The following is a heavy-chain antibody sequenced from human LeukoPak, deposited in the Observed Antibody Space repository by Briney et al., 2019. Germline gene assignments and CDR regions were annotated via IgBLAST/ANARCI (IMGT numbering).Heavy chain of an antibody. CDR2: INPSGGST. CDR1: GYTFTSYY. V-gene: IGHV1-46*01. Sequence: ASVKVSCKASGYTFTSYYMHWVRQAPGQGLEWMGIINPSGGSTSYAQKFQGRVTITTDESTSTAYMELSSLRSEDTAVYYCARDLGGDRDDYWGQGTLVTVSS. D-gene: IGHD2-21*02. CDR3: ARDLGGDRDDY. J-gene: IGHJ4*02.